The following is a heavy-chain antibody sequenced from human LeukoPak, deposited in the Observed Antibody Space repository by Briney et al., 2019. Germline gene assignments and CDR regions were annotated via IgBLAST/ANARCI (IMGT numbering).Heavy chain of an antibody. CDR3: ARRYYDSSGYHYGMDV. Sequence: GGSLRLSCAASGFTFSSYSMNWVRQAPGKGLEWVSSISSSSSYIYYADSVKGRFTISRDNAKNSLYLQMNSLRAEDTAVYYCARRYYDSSGYHYGMDVWGQGTTVTVSS. J-gene: IGHJ6*02. CDR2: ISSSSSYI. V-gene: IGHV3-21*01. D-gene: IGHD3-22*01. CDR1: GFTFSSYS.